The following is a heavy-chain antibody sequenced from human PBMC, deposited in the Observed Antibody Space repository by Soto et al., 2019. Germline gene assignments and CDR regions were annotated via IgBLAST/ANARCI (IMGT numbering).Heavy chain of an antibody. D-gene: IGHD5-12*01. CDR2: IIPIFGTA. CDR1: GGTFSIYA. Sequence: SVNVSCKASGGTFSIYAISWVRQAPGQGLEWMGGIIPIFGTANYAQKFQGRVTITADESTSTAYMELSSLRSEDTAVYYCAGRGKDGYLFDYWGQGTLVTVSS. J-gene: IGHJ4*02. CDR3: AGRGKDGYLFDY. V-gene: IGHV1-69*13.